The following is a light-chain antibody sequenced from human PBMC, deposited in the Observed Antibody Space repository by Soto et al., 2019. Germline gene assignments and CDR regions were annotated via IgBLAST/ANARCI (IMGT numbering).Light chain of an antibody. J-gene: IGKJ4*01. CDR1: QSVSSN. V-gene: IGKV3-15*01. CDR2: GAS. CDR3: QQNNNWPPLT. Sequence: EIVMTQSPATLSVSPGERATLSCRASQSVSSNLAWYQQKPGQAPRLLIYGASTRATGIPARFSGSGSGTEFTLTISSLQSEDFEVYYCQQNNNWPPLTFGGGKKVEIK.